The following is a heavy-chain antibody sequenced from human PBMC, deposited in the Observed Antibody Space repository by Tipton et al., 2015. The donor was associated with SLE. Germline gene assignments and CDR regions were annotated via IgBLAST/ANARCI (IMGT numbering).Heavy chain of an antibody. D-gene: IGHD5-12*01. V-gene: IGHV4-4*07. CDR2: IYVSGST. J-gene: IGHJ4*02. CDR1: DGSISDYY. CDR3: ARDSPIVAGTFDS. Sequence: TLSLTCTVSDGSISDYYWTWIRQPAGEGLEWIGRIYVSGSTNYNPSLRSRAAMSVDTSKSHVSLKLTSVTAADTAVYYCARDSPIVAGTFDSWGQGTLVIVSA.